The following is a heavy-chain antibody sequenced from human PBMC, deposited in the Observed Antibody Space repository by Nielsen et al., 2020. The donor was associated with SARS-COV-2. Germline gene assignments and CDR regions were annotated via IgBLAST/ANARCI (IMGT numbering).Heavy chain of an antibody. CDR1: GFPFDDYA. Sequence: GGSLRLSCAASGFPFDDYAMHWVRQAPGKGLEWVSGISWNSGSIGYADSVKGRFTISRDNAKNSLYLQMNSLRAEDTALYYCAKEHYQHALDYWGQGTLVTVSS. CDR3: AKEHYQHALDY. D-gene: IGHD2-2*01. CDR2: ISWNSGSI. V-gene: IGHV3-9*01. J-gene: IGHJ4*02.